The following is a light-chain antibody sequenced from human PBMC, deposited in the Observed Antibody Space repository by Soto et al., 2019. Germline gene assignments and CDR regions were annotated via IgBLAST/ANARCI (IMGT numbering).Light chain of an antibody. J-gene: IGLJ1*01. CDR2: DVS. V-gene: IGLV2-14*01. CDR3: SSYTGSGTLGV. CDR1: SSDVGGYNY. Sequence: QSALTQPASVSGSPGQSITISCTGTSSDVGGYNYVSWYQQHPGKAPKLMIYDVSNRPSGVSNRFSGSKSGNTASLTISGLQAEDEADYYCSSYTGSGTLGVVGTGTKLTVL.